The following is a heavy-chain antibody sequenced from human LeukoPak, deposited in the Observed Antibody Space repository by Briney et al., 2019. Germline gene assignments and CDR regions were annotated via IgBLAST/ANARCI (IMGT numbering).Heavy chain of an antibody. CDR2: ISGSGGST. J-gene: IGHJ4*02. V-gene: IGHV3-23*01. D-gene: IGHD1-26*01. CDR3: AKRRHVWELPPSSD. CDR1: GFTFSSYA. Sequence: PGGSLRLSCAASGFTFSSYAMGWVRQAPGKGLEWVSAISGSGGSTYYADSVKGRFTISRDNSKNTLYLQMNSLRAEDTAVYYCAKRRHVWELPPSSDWGQGTLVTVSS.